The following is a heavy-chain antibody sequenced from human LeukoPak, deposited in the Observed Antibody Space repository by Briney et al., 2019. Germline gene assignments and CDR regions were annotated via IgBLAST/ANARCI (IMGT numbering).Heavy chain of an antibody. CDR1: GFTFSSYA. CDR2: ISSDGVTT. CDR3: VKAMATYGYRVPFDY. Sequence: AGSLRLSCSASGFTFSSYAMHWVPQAPGKGLEYVSAISSDGVTTYYADSVKGRFTISRDNSKNTLYLQMSSLRAEDTAVYYCVKAMATYGYRVPFDYWGQGTLVTVSS. V-gene: IGHV3-64D*09. D-gene: IGHD5-18*01. J-gene: IGHJ4*02.